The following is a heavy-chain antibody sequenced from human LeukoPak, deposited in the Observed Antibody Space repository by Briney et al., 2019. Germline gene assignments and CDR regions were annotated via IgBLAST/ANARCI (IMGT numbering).Heavy chain of an antibody. CDR2: ISYDGSNK. CDR1: GFTFSSYG. D-gene: IGHD1-26*01. V-gene: IGHV3-30*18. Sequence: GRSLRLSCAASGFTFSSYGMHWVRQAPGKGLEWVAVISYDGSNKYYADSVKGRFTISRDNSKNTLYLQMNSLRAEDTAVYYCAKDRDIVGAPNPELDYWGQGTLVTVSS. J-gene: IGHJ4*02. CDR3: AKDRDIVGAPNPELDY.